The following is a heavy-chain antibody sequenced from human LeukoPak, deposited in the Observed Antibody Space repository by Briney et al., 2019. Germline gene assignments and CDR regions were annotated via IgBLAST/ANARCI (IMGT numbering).Heavy chain of an antibody. J-gene: IGHJ1*01. CDR2: INGGNGDA. Sequence: ASVTVSCTTSGYAFTIYGMHWVRPATGPRLEWMGWINGGNGDATYSQKFQGRVTIIRDTSASTAYMELSSLRSEDTAVYYCARVPLSDSSGHYYPHWGQGTLVTVSS. D-gene: IGHD3-22*01. CDR1: GYAFTIYG. V-gene: IGHV1-3*01. CDR3: ARVPLSDSSGHYYPH.